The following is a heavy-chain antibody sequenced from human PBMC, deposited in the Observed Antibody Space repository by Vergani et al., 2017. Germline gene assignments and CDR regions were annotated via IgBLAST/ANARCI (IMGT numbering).Heavy chain of an antibody. V-gene: IGHV1-2*02. CDR3: ARDHCTTNDCYEYYYNGLDV. J-gene: IGHJ6*02. D-gene: IGHD2-21*02. Sequence: QVQLVQSGSEVKKPGASVKVSCKASGYTFTAYYLQWVRQAPGQGLEWMGWVNPNSGDTNYAQKFQGRVSMTRDTSIGTAYMELSRLRSDDTAVYYCARDHCTTNDCYEYYYNGLDVWGQGTTVTVS. CDR2: VNPNSGDT. CDR1: GYTFTAYY.